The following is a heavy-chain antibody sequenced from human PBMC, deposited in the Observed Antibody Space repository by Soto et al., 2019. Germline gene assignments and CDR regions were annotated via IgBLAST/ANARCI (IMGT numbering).Heavy chain of an antibody. D-gene: IGHD6-6*01. J-gene: IGHJ6*02. CDR2: ISYDGSNK. CDR1: GITFSSYA. V-gene: IGHV3-30-3*01. Sequence: QVQLVESGGGVVQTGRSLRLSCAASGITFSSYAMHWVRQAPGKGLEWVAIISYDGSNKYFGDSVNGRFTISRDNSKNTLYLQMNSLRAEDTAVYYCARARGTSSHFHYYGMDVWGQGTTVTVSS. CDR3: ARARGTSSHFHYYGMDV.